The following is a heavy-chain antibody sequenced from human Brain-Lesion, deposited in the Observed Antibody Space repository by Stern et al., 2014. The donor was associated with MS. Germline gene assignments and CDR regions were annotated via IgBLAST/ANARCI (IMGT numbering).Heavy chain of an antibody. V-gene: IGHV3-72*01. D-gene: IGHD2-8*02. CDR1: GFTFSDHY. J-gene: IGHJ4*02. Sequence: VQLVQSGGGSVQPGGSLRLACAASGFTFSDHYMDWVRQSPRTGLEWVGRIRNRANSYTTEYAASVKGRFTIWRDDSQNSMYLHMNSLKTEDTAVYYCIRPLVGSTRGFEYWGQGTLVTVSS. CDR2: IRNRANSYTT. CDR3: IRPLVGSTRGFEY.